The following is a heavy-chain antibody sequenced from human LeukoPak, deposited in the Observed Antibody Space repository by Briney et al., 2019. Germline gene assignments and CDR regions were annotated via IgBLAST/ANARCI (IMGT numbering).Heavy chain of an antibody. CDR3: ARGPAANSGNYYVGDY. D-gene: IGHD1-26*01. Sequence: GGSLRLSCAASGFTVSSNYMSWVRQAPGKGLEWVSVIYSGGSTYYADSVKGRFTISRDNAKNTLYLQMNSLRAEDTAVYYCARGPAANSGNYYVGDYWGQGTLVTVSS. J-gene: IGHJ4*02. V-gene: IGHV3-53*01. CDR2: IYSGGST. CDR1: GFTVSSNY.